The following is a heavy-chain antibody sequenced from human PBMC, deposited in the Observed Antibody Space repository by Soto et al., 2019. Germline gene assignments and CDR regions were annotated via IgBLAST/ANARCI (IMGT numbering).Heavy chain of an antibody. V-gene: IGHV1-3*01. D-gene: IGHD6-25*01. CDR1: GYTFT. CDR3: ASGAALYGFDI. J-gene: IGHJ3*02. Sequence: ASVKVSCKASGYTFTNWVRQAPGQRLEWMGWINGGNGNTKYSQRFQGRVTITRDTSASTVYMELSGLRSEDTAVYYCASGAALYGFDIWGQGTMVTVSS. CDR2: INGGNGNT.